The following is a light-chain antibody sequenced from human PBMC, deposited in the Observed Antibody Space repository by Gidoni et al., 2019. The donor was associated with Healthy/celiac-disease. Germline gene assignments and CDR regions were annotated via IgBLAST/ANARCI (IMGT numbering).Light chain of an antibody. CDR1: QSVSSSY. Sequence: EIVLTQSPGTLSLSPGERATLSCRASQSVSSSYLAWYQQKPGQAPRLLIYGASSRATGIPDRFSGSGPGTDFTLTISRLEPEDFAVYYCQQYGSSPGTFGQXTKVEIK. CDR2: GAS. V-gene: IGKV3-20*01. CDR3: QQYGSSPGT. J-gene: IGKJ1*01.